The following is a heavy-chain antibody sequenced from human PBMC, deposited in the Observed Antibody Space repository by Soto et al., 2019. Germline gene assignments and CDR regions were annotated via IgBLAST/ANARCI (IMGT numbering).Heavy chain of an antibody. CDR2: ISGNGGET. CDR1: GFTFSFHA. CDR3: ARAPRRFHLGSGDVLFYFDY. V-gene: IGHV3-23*01. J-gene: IGHJ4*02. Sequence: EVQLLESGGGLVQPGGSLRLSCAASGFTFSFHAMSWVRQAPGKGLEWVSSISGNGGETHFADSVKDRFTISRDNSKNTVSLLMNSLRAEDTATYYCARAPRRFHLGSGDVLFYFDYWGQGTQAAVSS. D-gene: IGHD3-10*01.